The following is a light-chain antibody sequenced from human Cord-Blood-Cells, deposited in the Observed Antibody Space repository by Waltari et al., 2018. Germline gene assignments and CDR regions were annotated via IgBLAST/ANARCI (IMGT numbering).Light chain of an antibody. V-gene: IGLV1-40*01. Sequence: QSVLTQPPSVSGAPGQRVTISCPGSSSNIGAGYDSYRYQQLPGTAPKLLIYGNSNRPSGVPDRFSGSKSGTSASLAITGLQAEDEADYYCQSYDSSLSGYVFGTGTKVTVL. J-gene: IGLJ1*01. CDR1: SSNIGAGYD. CDR3: QSYDSSLSGYV. CDR2: GNS.